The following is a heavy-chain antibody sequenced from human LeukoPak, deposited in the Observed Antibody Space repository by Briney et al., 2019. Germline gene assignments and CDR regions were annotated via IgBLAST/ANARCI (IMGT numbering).Heavy chain of an antibody. J-gene: IGHJ3*02. V-gene: IGHV2-5*01. CDR1: GFSLSTSGVG. Sequence: SGPTLVNPTQTLTLTCTFSGFSLSTSGVGVGWIRQPPGKALEWLALIHWNDDKRYSPSLKSRLTITKDTSKNQVVLTMTNMDPVDTATYYCARFYGDSDAFDIWGQGTMVTVSS. CDR3: ARFYGDSDAFDI. D-gene: IGHD4-17*01. CDR2: IHWNDDK.